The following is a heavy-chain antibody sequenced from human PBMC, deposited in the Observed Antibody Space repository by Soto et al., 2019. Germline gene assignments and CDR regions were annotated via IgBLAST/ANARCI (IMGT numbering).Heavy chain of an antibody. CDR2: ISSSSSYI. J-gene: IGHJ6*02. Sequence: GGSLRLSCAASGFTFSSYSMNWVRQAPGKGLEWVSSISSSSSYIYYADSGKGRFTISRDNAKNSLYLQMNSLRAQDTAVYYCARETSTDYDFWSGYLYYYYYYGMDVWGPGTTVTVSS. CDR3: ARETSTDYDFWSGYLYYYYYYGMDV. CDR1: GFTFSSYS. V-gene: IGHV3-21*01. D-gene: IGHD3-3*01.